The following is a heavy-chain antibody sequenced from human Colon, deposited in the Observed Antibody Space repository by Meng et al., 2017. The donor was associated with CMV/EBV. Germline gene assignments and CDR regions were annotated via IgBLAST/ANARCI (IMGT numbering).Heavy chain of an antibody. Sequence: SETLSLTCTVSGASVSTGIYYWSWIRQPPGKGLEWIGYIYYSGSTNYNPSLKSRVTISVDTSKNQFSLKLSSVTAADTAVYYCARVEIFGPRGWFDPWGQGTLVTVSS. V-gene: IGHV4-61*01. J-gene: IGHJ5*02. CDR1: GASVSTGIYY. CDR3: ARVEIFGPRGWFDP. CDR2: IYYSGST. D-gene: IGHD3/OR15-3a*01.